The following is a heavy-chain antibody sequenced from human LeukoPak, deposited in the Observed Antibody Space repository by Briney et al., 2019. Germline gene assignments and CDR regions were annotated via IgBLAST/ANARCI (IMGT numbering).Heavy chain of an antibody. V-gene: IGHV3-48*03. J-gene: IGHJ4*02. Sequence: GGSLRLSCAASGFIFSSYEMNWVRQAPGKGLEWVSYISSSGSSIYYADSVKGRFTISRDNSKNTLYLQMNSLRAEDTAVYYCAKEGYSSGWALDYWGQGTLVTASS. CDR2: ISSSGSSI. CDR1: GFIFSSYE. D-gene: IGHD6-19*01. CDR3: AKEGYSSGWALDY.